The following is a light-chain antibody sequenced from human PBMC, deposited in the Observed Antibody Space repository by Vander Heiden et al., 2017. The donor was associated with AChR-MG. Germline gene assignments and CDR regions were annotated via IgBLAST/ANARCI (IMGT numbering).Light chain of an antibody. Sequence: QSVLTQPPPVSGAPGQRVTISCTGRSPNIGAGYDVHWYQQLPGTAPKLLIYGNSNRPSGVPDRFSGSKSGTSASLAITGLQAEDEADYYCQSYDGSLSAVVFGGGTKLTVL. CDR2: GNS. J-gene: IGLJ2*01. CDR3: QSYDGSLSAVV. CDR1: SPNIGAGYD. V-gene: IGLV1-40*01.